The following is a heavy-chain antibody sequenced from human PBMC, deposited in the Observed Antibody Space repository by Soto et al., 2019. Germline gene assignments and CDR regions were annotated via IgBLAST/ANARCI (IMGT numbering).Heavy chain of an antibody. D-gene: IGHD1-26*01. J-gene: IGHJ4*02. V-gene: IGHV1-18*04. Sequence: ASVKVSCMASGYTFTSYGISWVRQAPGQGLEWMGWISAYNGNTNYAQKLQGRVTMTTDTSTSTAYMELRSLRSDDTAVYYCARLAAVGAPYYFDYWGQGTLVTVSS. CDR3: ARLAAVGAPYYFDY. CDR2: ISAYNGNT. CDR1: GYTFTSYG.